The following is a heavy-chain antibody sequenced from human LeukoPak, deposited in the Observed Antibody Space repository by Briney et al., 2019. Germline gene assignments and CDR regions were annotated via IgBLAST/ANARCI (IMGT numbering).Heavy chain of an antibody. J-gene: IGHJ4*02. Sequence: SETLSLTCAVYGGSFSGYYWSWIRQPPGKGLEWIGEINHSGSTNYNPSLKSRVTISVDTSKNQFSLKLSSVTAADTAVYYCARSEYCSGGSCYHTHYFDYWGQGTLVTVPS. CDR1: GGSFSGYY. CDR2: INHSGST. CDR3: ARSEYCSGGSCYHTHYFDY. V-gene: IGHV4-34*01. D-gene: IGHD2-15*01.